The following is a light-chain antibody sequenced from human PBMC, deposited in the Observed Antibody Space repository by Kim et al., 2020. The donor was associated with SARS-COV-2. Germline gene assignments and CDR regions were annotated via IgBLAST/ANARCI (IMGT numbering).Light chain of an antibody. Sequence: EIVLTQSPGALSLSPGEGATLSCRASQIVSSNYLAWYQQKPGQAPRLIIYGASSRATGIPDRFSGSGSGTDFTLTISRLEPEEFAVYYCQEYDDSPPWTFGQGTKVDIK. J-gene: IGKJ1*01. CDR1: QIVSSNY. CDR3: QEYDDSPPWT. CDR2: GAS. V-gene: IGKV3-20*01.